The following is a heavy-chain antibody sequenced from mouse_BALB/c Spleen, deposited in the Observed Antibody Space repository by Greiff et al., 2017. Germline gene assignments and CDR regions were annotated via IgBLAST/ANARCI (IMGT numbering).Heavy chain of an antibody. Sequence: QVQLKQPGAELVKPGASVKLSCKASGYTFTSYWMHWVKQRPGQGLEWIGEINPSNGRTNYNEKFKSKATLTVDKSSSTAYMQLSSLTSEESAVYDGERMGAQGYDCAMGYWGQGTSVTVSS. CDR1: GYTFTSYW. CDR2: INPSNGRT. CDR3: ERMGAQGYDCAMGY. V-gene: IGHV1S81*02. J-gene: IGHJ4*01. D-gene: IGHD2-4*01.